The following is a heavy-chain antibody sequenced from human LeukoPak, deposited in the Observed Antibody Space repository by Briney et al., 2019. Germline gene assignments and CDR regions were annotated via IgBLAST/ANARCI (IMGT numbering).Heavy chain of an antibody. CDR2: IYHSGST. V-gene: IGHV4-38-2*02. CDR3: AREGYCSSTSCYKESNWFDP. J-gene: IGHJ5*02. Sequence: SETLSLTCTVSGYCISSGYYWGWIRQPPGNGLEWIGSIYHSGSTYYNPSLKSRVTISVDTSKNQFSLKLSSVTAADTAVYYCAREGYCSSTSCYKESNWFDPWGQGTLVTVSS. CDR1: GYCISSGYY. D-gene: IGHD2-2*02.